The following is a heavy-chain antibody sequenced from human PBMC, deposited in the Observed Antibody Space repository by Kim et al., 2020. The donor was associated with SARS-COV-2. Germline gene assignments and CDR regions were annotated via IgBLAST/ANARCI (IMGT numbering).Heavy chain of an antibody. CDR1: GYTFTSYG. V-gene: IGHV1-18*01. D-gene: IGHD6-13*01. J-gene: IGHJ4*02. CDR3: ARAPYSSSWYHPKGNYFDY. Sequence: ASVKVSCKASGYTFTSYGISWVRQAPGQGLEWMGWISAYNGNTNYAQKLQGRVTMTTDTSTSTAYMELRSLRSDDTAVYYCARAPYSSSWYHPKGNYFDYWGQGTLVTVSS. CDR2: ISAYNGNT.